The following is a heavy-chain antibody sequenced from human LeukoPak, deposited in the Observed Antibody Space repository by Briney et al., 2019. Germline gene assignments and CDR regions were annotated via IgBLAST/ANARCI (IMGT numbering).Heavy chain of an antibody. CDR2: ISSSGSTI. J-gene: IGHJ4*02. CDR3: ATVAYASVDY. CDR1: GFPFSDYY. D-gene: IGHD4-11*01. V-gene: IGHV3-11*01. Sequence: GGSLRLSRAASGFPFSDYYMSWIRQAPGKGLEWVSYISSSGSTIYYADSVKGRFTISRDNAKTSLYLQMNSLRAEDTAVYYCATVAYASVDYWGQGTLVTVSS.